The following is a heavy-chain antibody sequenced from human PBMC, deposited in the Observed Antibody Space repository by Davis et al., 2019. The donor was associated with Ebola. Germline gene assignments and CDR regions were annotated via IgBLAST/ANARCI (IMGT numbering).Heavy chain of an antibody. CDR1: RYTFTSPY. CDR3: ARTGGVVVPAAILGYWYFDL. D-gene: IGHD2-2*02. CDR2: INPSGGST. V-gene: IGHV1-46*01. J-gene: IGHJ2*01. Sequence: AASVTVSCQASRYTFTSPYMHWPRQPPGQGLEWMGIINPSGGSTSYAQKFQGRVTMTRDTSTSTVYMELSSLRSEDTAVYYCARTGGVVVPAAILGYWYFDLWGRGTLVTVSS.